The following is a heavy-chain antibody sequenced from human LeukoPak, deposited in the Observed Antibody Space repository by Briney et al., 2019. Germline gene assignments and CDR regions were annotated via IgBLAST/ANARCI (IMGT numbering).Heavy chain of an antibody. CDR3: AKEDVVVPAAFFRY. CDR1: GFTFSSYA. J-gene: IGHJ4*02. CDR2: IIGGGGNT. V-gene: IGHV3-23*01. D-gene: IGHD2-2*01. Sequence: GGSLRLSCAASGFTFSSYAMRWVRQAPGEWREWVSAIIGGGGNTYYAASVKGRFRTSRDQSKNPLYLQMNSHNTEGPSVYYCAKEDVVVPAAFFRYWGQRTLVTVSS.